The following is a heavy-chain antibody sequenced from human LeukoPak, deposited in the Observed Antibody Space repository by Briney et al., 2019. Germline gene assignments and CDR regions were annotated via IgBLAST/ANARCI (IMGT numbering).Heavy chain of an antibody. V-gene: IGHV4-4*07. CDR2: IYTDGST. J-gene: IGHJ4*02. CDR3: ARRDISSGWSFDY. CDR1: GGSINNYH. Sequence: SETLSLTCTVSGGSINNYHWSWIRQPAGKGLEWIGQIYTDGSTNYNPPLKSRVTMSIDTTEDRVALTIRSVTAADTAFYYCARRDISSGWSFDYWGQGTLVTVSS. D-gene: IGHD6-19*01.